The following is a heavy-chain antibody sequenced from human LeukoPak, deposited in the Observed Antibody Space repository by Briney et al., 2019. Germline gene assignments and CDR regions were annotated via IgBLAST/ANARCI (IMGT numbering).Heavy chain of an antibody. Sequence: PSETLSLTCAVYGGSFSGYYWSWIRQPPGKGLEWIGEINHSGSTNYNPSLKSRVTISVDTSKNQFSLKLNSVTAADTAVYYCARGYTVTSYYYYSYMDVWGTGTTVTVSS. D-gene: IGHD4-17*01. CDR1: GGSFSGYY. CDR2: INHSGST. J-gene: IGHJ6*03. V-gene: IGHV4-34*01. CDR3: ARGYTVTSYYYYSYMDV.